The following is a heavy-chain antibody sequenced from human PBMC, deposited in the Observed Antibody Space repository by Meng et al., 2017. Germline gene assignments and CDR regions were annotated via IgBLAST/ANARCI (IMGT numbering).Heavy chain of an antibody. CDR1: GGSFSSSNW. Sequence: QGHLQQCGAGLLKPPETLSLTCAVYGGSFSSSNWWSWVRQPPGKGLEWIGEIYHSGSTNYNPSLKSRVTISVDKSKNQFSLKLSSVTAADTTVYYCARAGVGYYDSSGPYAYWGQGTLVTVSS. CDR2: IYHSGST. J-gene: IGHJ4*02. D-gene: IGHD3-22*01. V-gene: IGHV4-4*03. CDR3: ARAGVGYYDSSGPYAY.